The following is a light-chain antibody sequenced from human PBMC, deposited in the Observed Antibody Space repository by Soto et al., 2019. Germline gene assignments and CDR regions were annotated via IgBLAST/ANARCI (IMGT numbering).Light chain of an antibody. V-gene: IGLV1-44*01. CDR1: SSNIGSNT. CDR2: SNN. J-gene: IGLJ2*01. Sequence: QSVLTQPPSASGTPGQRVTISCSGSSSNIGSNTVTWYQQLPGTAPKLLIYSNNQRPSGVPDRFSGSKSGTSASLAISGLQSEDEGDYYCAAWDDSLNGPVFGGGTKLTVL. CDR3: AAWDDSLNGPV.